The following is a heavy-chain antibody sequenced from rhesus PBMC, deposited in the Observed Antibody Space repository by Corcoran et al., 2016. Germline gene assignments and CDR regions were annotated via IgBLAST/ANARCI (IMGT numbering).Heavy chain of an antibody. CDR3: ARFRTTNVDC. D-gene: IGHD2-2*01. Sequence: QVTLKESGPALVKPTQTLTLTCTFSGFSISTTGIGVGWIRQPPGKALEWLANIYWNDRKYNGTSLRSRIPISKDTSKNQVALTMTNMDPVDTATYYCARFRTTNVDCWGQGVLVTVSS. V-gene: IGHV2-95*01. CDR1: GFSISTTGIG. J-gene: IGHJ4*01. CDR2: IYWNDRK.